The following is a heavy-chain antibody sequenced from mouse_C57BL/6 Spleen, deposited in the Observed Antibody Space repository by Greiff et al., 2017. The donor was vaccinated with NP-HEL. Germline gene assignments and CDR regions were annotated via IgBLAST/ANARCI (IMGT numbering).Heavy chain of an antibody. CDR2: IDPEDGET. Sequence: EVQLQQSGAELVKPGASVKLSCTASGFNITDYYMHWVKQRTEQGLEWIGRIDPEDGETKYAPKFQGKATITAATSSNTDYLQLSSLTSEDTAVYYCAGYDGRGAYWGQGTLVTVAA. V-gene: IGHV14-2*01. CDR1: GFNITDYY. J-gene: IGHJ3*01. D-gene: IGHD1-1*01. CDR3: AGYDGRGAY.